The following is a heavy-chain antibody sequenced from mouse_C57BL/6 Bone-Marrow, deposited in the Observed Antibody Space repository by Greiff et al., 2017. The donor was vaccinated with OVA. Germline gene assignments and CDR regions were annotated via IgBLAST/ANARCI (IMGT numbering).Heavy chain of an antibody. CDR1: GYTFTSYW. CDR3: ASNLYYFDY. V-gene: IGHV1-55*01. CDR2: IYPGSGST. Sequence: VQLQESGAELVKPGASVKMSCKASGYTFTSYWITWVKQRPGQGLEWIGDIYPGSGSTNYNEKFKSKATLTVDTSSSTAYMQLSSLTSEDSAVYYCASNLYYFDYWGQGTTLTVSS. J-gene: IGHJ2*01.